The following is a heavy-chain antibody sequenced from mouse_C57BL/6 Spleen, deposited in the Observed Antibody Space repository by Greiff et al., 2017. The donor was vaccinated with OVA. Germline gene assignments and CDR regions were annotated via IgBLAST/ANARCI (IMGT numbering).Heavy chain of an antibody. J-gene: IGHJ1*03. Sequence: EVKLVESGPELVKPGASVKISCKASGYSFTGYFMNWVKQSHGKSLEWIGRINPYNGDTFYNQKFKGKATLTVDKSSSTAHMELLSLTSEDFAVYYCAREEIFYYGSSYGYFDVWGTGTTVTVSS. D-gene: IGHD1-1*01. CDR1: GYSFTGYF. V-gene: IGHV1-37*01. CDR3: AREEIFYYGSSYGYFDV. CDR2: INPYNGDT.